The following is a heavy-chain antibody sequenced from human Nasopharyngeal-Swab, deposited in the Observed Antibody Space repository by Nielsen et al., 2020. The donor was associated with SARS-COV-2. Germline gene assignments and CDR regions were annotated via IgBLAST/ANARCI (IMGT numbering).Heavy chain of an antibody. D-gene: IGHD3-10*01. J-gene: IGHJ6*03. CDR1: GFTFSSYS. CDR3: AKGGYGSGSYYPHMDV. Sequence: GESLKISCAASGFTFSSYSMNWVRQAPGKGLEWVSAISGSGGSTYYADSVKGRFTISRDNSKNALYLQMNSLRAEDTAVYFCAKGGYGSGSYYPHMDVWGKGTTVTVSS. V-gene: IGHV3-23*01. CDR2: ISGSGGST.